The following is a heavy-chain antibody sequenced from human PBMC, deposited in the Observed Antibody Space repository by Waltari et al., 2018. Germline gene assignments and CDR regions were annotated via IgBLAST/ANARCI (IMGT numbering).Heavy chain of an antibody. Sequence: QVTLKESGPALVKPTQTLTLTCTFSGFSLSTSGMRVSWIRQPPVKALEWLARIDWDDDKFYSTSLKTRLTISKDTSKNQVVLTMTNMDPVDTATYYCARIQDNYYMDVWGKGTTVTVSS. CDR3: ARIQDNYYMDV. V-gene: IGHV2-70*04. J-gene: IGHJ6*03. CDR1: GFSLSTSGMR. CDR2: IDWDDDK. D-gene: IGHD2-15*01.